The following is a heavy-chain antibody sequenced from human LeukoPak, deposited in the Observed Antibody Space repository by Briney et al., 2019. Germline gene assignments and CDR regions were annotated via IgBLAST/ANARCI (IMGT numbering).Heavy chain of an antibody. CDR3: AKDVNYYVYCYYGMDV. J-gene: IGHJ6*02. Sequence: GRSLRLSCAASGFTFSSYGMHWVRQAPGKGLEWVAVISYDGSNKYYADSVKGRFTISRDNSKNTLYLQMNSLRAEDTAVYYCAKDVNYYVYCYYGMDVWGQGTTVTVSS. D-gene: IGHD3-10*02. CDR2: ISYDGSNK. V-gene: IGHV3-30*18. CDR1: GFTFSSYG.